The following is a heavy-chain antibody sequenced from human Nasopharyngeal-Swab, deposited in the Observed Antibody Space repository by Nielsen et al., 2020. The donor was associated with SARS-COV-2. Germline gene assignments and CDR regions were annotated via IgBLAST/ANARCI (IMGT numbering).Heavy chain of an antibody. D-gene: IGHD3-9*01. J-gene: IGHJ5*02. CDR1: GGSISSYY. V-gene: IGHV4-59*13. CDR3: ARFDYWFDP. CDR2: IYYSGST. Sequence: SETLSPTCTVSGGSISSYYWSWIRQPPGKGLEWIGYIYYSGSTNYNPSLKSRVTISVDTSKNQFSLKLSSVTAADTAVYYCARFDYWFDPWGQGTLVTVSS.